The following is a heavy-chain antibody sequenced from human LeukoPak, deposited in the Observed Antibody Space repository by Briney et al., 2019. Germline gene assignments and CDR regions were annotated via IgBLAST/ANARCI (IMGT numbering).Heavy chain of an antibody. CDR1: GGSFSGYY. V-gene: IGHV4-59*01. CDR3: ATTDGDLPSGYGMDV. Sequence: SETLSLTCAVYGGSFSGYYWSWIRQPPGKGLEWIGYIYYSGSTNYNPSLKSRVTISVDTSKNQFSLKLSSVTAADTAVYYCATTDGDLPSGYGMDVWGQGTTVTVSS. D-gene: IGHD4-17*01. CDR2: IYYSGST. J-gene: IGHJ6*02.